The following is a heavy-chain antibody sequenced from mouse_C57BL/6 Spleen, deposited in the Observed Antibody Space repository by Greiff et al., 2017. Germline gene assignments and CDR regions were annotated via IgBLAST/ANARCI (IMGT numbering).Heavy chain of an antibody. V-gene: IGHV1-47*01. J-gene: IGHJ4*01. CDR1: GYTFTTYP. D-gene: IGHD2-4*01. CDR3: ARGTYDYDVHYAMDY. Sequence: VQRVESGAELVKPGASVKMSCKASGYTFTTYPIEWMKQNHGKSLEWIGNFHPYNDDTKYNEKFKGKATLTVEKSSSTVYLELSRLTSDDSAVYYCARGTYDYDVHYAMDYWGQGTSVTVSS. CDR2: FHPYNDDT.